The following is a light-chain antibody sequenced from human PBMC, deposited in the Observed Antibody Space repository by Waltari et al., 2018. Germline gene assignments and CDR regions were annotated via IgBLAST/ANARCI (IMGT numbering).Light chain of an antibody. Sequence: DIQMTQSPSTLSASVGDRVIFSCRASQSISKWLAWYQQKPGKAPKLLIYKASTLESGVPSRFSGSGSGTEFTHTISSLQPEDFASYYCQQYNSYSLLSYGGGTKVEMK. V-gene: IGKV1-5*03. J-gene: IGKJ4*01. CDR1: QSISKW. CDR3: QQYNSYSLLS. CDR2: KAS.